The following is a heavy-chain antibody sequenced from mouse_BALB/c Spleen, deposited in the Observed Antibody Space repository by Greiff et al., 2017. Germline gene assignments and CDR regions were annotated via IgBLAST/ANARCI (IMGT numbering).Heavy chain of an antibody. J-gene: IGHJ1*01. V-gene: IGHV3-8*02. CDR3: ARRALLRPYWYFDV. Sequence: EVQLQESGPSLVKPSQTLSLTCSVTGDSITSGYWNWIRKFPGNKLEYMGYISYSGSTYYNPSLKSRISITRDTSKNQYYLQLNSVTTEDTATYYCARRALLRPYWYFDVWGAGTTVTVSS. CDR1: GDSITSGY. D-gene: IGHD1-2*01. CDR2: ISYSGST.